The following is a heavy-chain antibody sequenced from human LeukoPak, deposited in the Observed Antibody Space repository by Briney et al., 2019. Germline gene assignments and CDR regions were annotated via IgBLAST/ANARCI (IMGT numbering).Heavy chain of an antibody. D-gene: IGHD3-10*01. CDR1: GFNASNNY. Sequence: PGGSVRLSCAASGFNASNNYMNWVRQAPGKGREWVSVIFSSGPTYYADSVKGRFTISRDTSKNALYLQMNSLRAEDTAVYYCAISGLGFGEFRGLDYWGQGTLVTVSS. CDR3: AISGLGFGEFRGLDY. V-gene: IGHV3-53*01. CDR2: IFSSGPT. J-gene: IGHJ4*02.